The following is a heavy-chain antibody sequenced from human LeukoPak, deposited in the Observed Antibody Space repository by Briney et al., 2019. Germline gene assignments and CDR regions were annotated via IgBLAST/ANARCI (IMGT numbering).Heavy chain of an antibody. V-gene: IGHV1-69*04. D-gene: IGHD2-21*01. CDR3: AREDRADFEHGDSRNPYNGVAV. CDR2: IIPMRGIT. Sequence: ASVKVSCKASGGTFSSNVITWVRQVPGQGLQWIGRIIPMRGITNYPPRFQDRVTIIADKSTSTVYMELSGLTSGDTAVYYCAREDRADFEHGDSRNPYNGVAVWGLGTTVTVSS. CDR1: GGTFSSNV. J-gene: IGHJ6*02.